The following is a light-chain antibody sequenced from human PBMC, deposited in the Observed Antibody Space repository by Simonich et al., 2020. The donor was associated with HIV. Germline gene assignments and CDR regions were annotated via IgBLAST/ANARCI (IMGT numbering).Light chain of an antibody. V-gene: IGKV4-1*01. Sequence: DIVMTQSPDSLAVSLGERAPITCKSSQSVLYSSNNKNYLAWYQQKPGQPPQLLIYCGSTRESGVPDRGSGSGSGTDFTLTISSLQAEDVAVYYCQQYDSTPPTFGQGTKVEIK. CDR2: CGS. CDR3: QQYDSTPPT. J-gene: IGKJ1*01. CDR1: QSVLYSSNNKNY.